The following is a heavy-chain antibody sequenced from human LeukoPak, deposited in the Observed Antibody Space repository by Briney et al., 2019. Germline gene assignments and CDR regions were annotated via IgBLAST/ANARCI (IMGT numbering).Heavy chain of an antibody. CDR2: IYHSGST. V-gene: IGHV4-30-2*01. D-gene: IGHD3-3*01. CDR3: ASYGVANPGFDP. J-gene: IGHJ5*02. Sequence: NTSETLSLTCAVSGGSISSGGYSWSWIRQPPGKGLEWIGYIYHSGSTYYNPSLKSRVTISVDRSKNQFSLKLSSVTAADTAVYYCASYGVANPGFDPWGQGTLVTVSS. CDR1: GGSISSGGYS.